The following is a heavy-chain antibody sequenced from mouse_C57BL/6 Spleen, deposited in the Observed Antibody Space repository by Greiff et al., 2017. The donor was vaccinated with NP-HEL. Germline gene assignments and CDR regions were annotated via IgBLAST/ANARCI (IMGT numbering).Heavy chain of an antibody. CDR1: GFTFSSYA. CDR3: ARAYYGSPYFDY. Sequence: DVKLVESGGGLVKPGGSLKLSCAASGFTFSSYAMSWVRQTPEKRLEWVATISDGGSYTYYPDNVKGRFTISRDNAKNNLYLQMGHLKSEDTAMYYCARAYYGSPYFDYWGQGTTLTVSS. CDR2: ISDGGSYT. J-gene: IGHJ2*01. V-gene: IGHV5-4*03. D-gene: IGHD1-1*01.